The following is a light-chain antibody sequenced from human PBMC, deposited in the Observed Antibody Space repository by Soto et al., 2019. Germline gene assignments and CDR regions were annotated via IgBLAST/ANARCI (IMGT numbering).Light chain of an antibody. CDR1: QSVSIH. V-gene: IGKV3-20*01. CDR3: QQYDTSPRT. Sequence: TEAPATLTVSPGERATLSCRASQSVSIHLAWYQQKPGQAPRLLISGVYSRAAGIPDRFSGSGSGTDFTLTISRLEPEDFAVYYCQQYDTSPRTFGQGAKADI. J-gene: IGKJ1*01. CDR2: GVY.